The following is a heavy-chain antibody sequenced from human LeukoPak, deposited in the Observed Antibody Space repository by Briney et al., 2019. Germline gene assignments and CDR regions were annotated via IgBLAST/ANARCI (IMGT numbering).Heavy chain of an antibody. CDR1: GGSISSYY. D-gene: IGHD2-15*01. CDR2: IYTSGTT. J-gene: IGHJ4*02. CDR3: ARTSPRAATFDY. V-gene: IGHV4-4*07. Sequence: SSETLSLTCAVSGGSISSYYWSCIRQPAGKGLEWIGRIYTSGTTNYNPSLKSRVTMSVDTSKNQFSLNLNSVTAADTDVYYCARTSPRAATFDYWGQGTLVTVSS.